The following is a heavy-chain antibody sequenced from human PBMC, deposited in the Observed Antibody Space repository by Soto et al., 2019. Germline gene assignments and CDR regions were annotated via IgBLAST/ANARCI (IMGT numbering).Heavy chain of an antibody. V-gene: IGHV4-61*01. CDR2: ISHSGNT. J-gene: IGHJ5*01. Sequence: PSETLSLTCTVSGVPVSSGSNHWSWIRQPPGKGLEWIGYISHSGNTDYSSSLESRITINADTSNNQLSLQLNSVTPDDTAVYYCARLIGDSWLDSWGQGTLVTVSS. CDR1: GVPVSSGSNH. D-gene: IGHD2-8*01. CDR3: ARLIGDSWLDS.